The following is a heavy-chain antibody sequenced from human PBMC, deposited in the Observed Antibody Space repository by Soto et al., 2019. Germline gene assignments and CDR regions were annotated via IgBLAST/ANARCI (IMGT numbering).Heavy chain of an antibody. CDR2: IYYSGST. J-gene: IGHJ5*02. V-gene: IGHV4-39*02. D-gene: IGHD2-15*01. Sequence: SETLSLTFTVSGGSIRSTSNYWGWIRQPLGKGLQWIGSIYYSGSTYYNPSLQSRVTISVDTSKNHFSLKLNSVTPADTAVYYCARCGGSCSGASSYFYFHPWGQGTRVTVSS. CDR1: GGSIRSTSNY. CDR3: ARCGGSCSGASSYFYFHP.